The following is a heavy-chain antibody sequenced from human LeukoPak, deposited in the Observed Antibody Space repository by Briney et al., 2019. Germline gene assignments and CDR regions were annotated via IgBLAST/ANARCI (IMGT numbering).Heavy chain of an antibody. V-gene: IGHV3-43D*03. J-gene: IGHJ6*03. D-gene: IGHD1-1*01. Sequence: GGSLRLSCAASGFTFDDYAMHWVRQAPGKGLEWVSLISWDGGSTYYADSVKGRFTISRDNSKNSLYLQMNSLRAEDTALYYCAKSDERDRYYYYYYYMDVWGKGTTVTVSS. CDR2: ISWDGGST. CDR3: AKSDERDRYYYYYYYMDV. CDR1: GFTFDDYA.